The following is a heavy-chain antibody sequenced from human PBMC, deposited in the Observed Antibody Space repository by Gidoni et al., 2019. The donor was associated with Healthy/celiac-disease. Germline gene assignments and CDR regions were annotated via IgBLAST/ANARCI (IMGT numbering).Heavy chain of an antibody. CDR1: GGSISSYY. Sequence: QVQLQESGPGLVKPSETLSLTCTVSGGSISSYYWSWIRQPPGKGLEWIGYIYYSGSTNYNPSLKSRVTISVDTSKNQFFLKLSSVTAADTAVYYCARVKASIAARPSAFDIWGQGTMVTVSS. V-gene: IGHV4-59*01. CDR3: ARVKASIAARPSAFDI. J-gene: IGHJ3*02. D-gene: IGHD6-6*01. CDR2: IYYSGST.